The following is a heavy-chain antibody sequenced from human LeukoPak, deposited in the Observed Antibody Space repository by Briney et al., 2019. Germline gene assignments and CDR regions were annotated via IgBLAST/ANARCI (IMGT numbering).Heavy chain of an antibody. Sequence: SETLSLTCTVSGGPISSYYWSWIRQPPGKGLEWIGYIYYSGSTNYNPSLKSRVTISVDTSKNQFSLKLSSVTAADTAVYYCARAPYDRFFDYWGQGTLVTVSS. CDR2: IYYSGST. CDR3: ARAPYDRFFDY. J-gene: IGHJ4*02. CDR1: GGPISSYY. D-gene: IGHD3-22*01. V-gene: IGHV4-59*01.